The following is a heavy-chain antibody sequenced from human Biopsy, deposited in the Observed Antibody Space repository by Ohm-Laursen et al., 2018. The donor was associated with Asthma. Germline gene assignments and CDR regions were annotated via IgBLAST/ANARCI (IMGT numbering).Heavy chain of an antibody. CDR1: GFMFRSFG. J-gene: IGHJ4*01. V-gene: IGHV3-9*01. Sequence: RSLRLSCSASGFMFRSFGMHWVRQAPGKGLEWVSSISWNSGNIDYAVSVKGRFTISRDNAKNSLYLQMQSLRPEDTAFYYCAKSADYYDSTDYLDFWGRGTLVTVSS. CDR3: AKSADYYDSTDYLDF. D-gene: IGHD3-22*01. CDR2: ISWNSGNI.